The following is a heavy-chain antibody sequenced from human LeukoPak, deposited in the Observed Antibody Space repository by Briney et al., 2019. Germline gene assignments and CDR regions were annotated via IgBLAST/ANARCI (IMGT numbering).Heavy chain of an antibody. CDR1: GFTFSSYW. Sequence: GGSLRLSCAASGFTFSSYWMTRVRQAPGKGLEWVANIKHNGDELNYVDSVEDRFTISRDNAKDSLYLHMTSLRAEDTAVYYCARELRTFDSWGQGTLVTVSS. CDR3: ARELRTFDS. D-gene: IGHD3-16*01. V-gene: IGHV3-7*01. CDR2: IKHNGDEL. J-gene: IGHJ4*02.